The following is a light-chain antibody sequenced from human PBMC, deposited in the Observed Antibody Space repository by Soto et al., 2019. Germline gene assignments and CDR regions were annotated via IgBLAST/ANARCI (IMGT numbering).Light chain of an antibody. CDR3: TSYAGSSNLV. CDR1: SNDVGGNKY. V-gene: IGLV2-8*01. J-gene: IGLJ2*01. CDR2: EVT. Sequence: QSALTQPPSASGSPGQSVTISCTGTSNDVGGNKYVSWYQQHPGTAPKLMIYEVTKRPSGVPDRFSGFKSGNTASLTVSGLQAEDEADYCCTSYAGSSNLVFGGGTKLTVL.